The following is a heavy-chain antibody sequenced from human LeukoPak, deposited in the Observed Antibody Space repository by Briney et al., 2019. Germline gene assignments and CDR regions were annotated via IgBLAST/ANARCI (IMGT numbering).Heavy chain of an antibody. D-gene: IGHD1-1*01. CDR1: GYSFTSYW. Sequence: GESLKISCKGSGYSFTSYWIGWVGQMPGKGLEWMGIIYPGDSDTRYSPSFQGQVTISADKSISTAYLQWSSLKASGTAMYYCASLSGYDYYYYYYMDVWGKGTTVTVSS. V-gene: IGHV5-51*01. CDR3: ASLSGYDYYYYYYMDV. CDR2: IYPGDSDT. J-gene: IGHJ6*03.